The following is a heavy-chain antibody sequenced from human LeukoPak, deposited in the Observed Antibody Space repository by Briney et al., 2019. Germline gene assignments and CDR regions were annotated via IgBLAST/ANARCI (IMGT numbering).Heavy chain of an antibody. CDR1: GFTVSSNY. CDR2: ICGSGGST. V-gene: IGHV3-23*01. Sequence: RGSLRLSCAASGFTVSSNYMSWVRQTPGEGLGWGSAICGSGGSTYYADSVKGRFTISRDNSKNTLYLQMNSLTAEDTAVYYCAKRSSGYPSYFDYWGQGTLVTVSS. J-gene: IGHJ4*02. D-gene: IGHD3-22*01. CDR3: AKRSSGYPSYFDY.